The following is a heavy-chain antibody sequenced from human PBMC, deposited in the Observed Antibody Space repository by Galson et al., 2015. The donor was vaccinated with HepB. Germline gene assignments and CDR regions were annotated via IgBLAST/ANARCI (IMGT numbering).Heavy chain of an antibody. V-gene: IGHV3-7*03. D-gene: IGHD3-3*01. Sequence: SLRLSCAASGFTFSSYWMSWVRQAPGKGLERVANIKQDGSEKYYVDSVKGRFTISRDNAKNSLYLQMNSLRAEDTAVYYCARGIRYGFWSGYEPFDYWGQGTLVTVSS. CDR2: IKQDGSEK. CDR3: ARGIRYGFWSGYEPFDY. J-gene: IGHJ4*02. CDR1: GFTFSSYW.